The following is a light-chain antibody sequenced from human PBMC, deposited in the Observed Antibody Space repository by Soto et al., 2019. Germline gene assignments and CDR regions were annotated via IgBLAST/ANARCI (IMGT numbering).Light chain of an antibody. V-gene: IGLV1-40*01. Sequence: QSVLTQPPSVSGAPGQRVTISCTGSSSNIGAGYDVHWYQRLPGTAPKLLIYGNSNRPSGGPDRFSGSKSGTSASLAITGLQAEDEADYYCQSYDSSLSGRVFGTGTKRTVL. J-gene: IGLJ1*01. CDR2: GNS. CDR1: SSNIGAGYD. CDR3: QSYDSSLSGRV.